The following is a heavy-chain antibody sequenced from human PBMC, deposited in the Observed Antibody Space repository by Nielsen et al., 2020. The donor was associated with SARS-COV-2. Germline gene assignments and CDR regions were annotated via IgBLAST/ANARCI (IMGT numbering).Heavy chain of an antibody. D-gene: IGHD1-26*01. V-gene: IGHV4-59*01. CDR2: IYYGGTT. J-gene: IGHJ4*02. CDR1: DSPIRGYY. CDR3: ARTYSGTYYHYFDY. Sequence: SETLSLTCTVSDSPIRGYYWSWVRQPPGKGLEWIGYIYYGGTTNYNPSLESRVSILIDTSKDQFSLNLKLSSVITADTAVYYCARTYSGTYYHYFDYWGQGSLVTVSS.